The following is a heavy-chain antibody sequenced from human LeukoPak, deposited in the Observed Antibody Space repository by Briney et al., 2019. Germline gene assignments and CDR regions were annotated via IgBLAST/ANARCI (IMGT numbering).Heavy chain of an antibody. CDR1: GFTFSSYD. J-gene: IGHJ1*01. CDR2: IGTAGDT. Sequence: GSLRLSCAASGFTFSSYDMHWVRQATGKGLEWVSAIGTAGDTYYPGSVKGRFTISRENAKNSLYLQMNSLRAGDTAVYYCARDMRPMTFLIVVVVAATLAEYFQHWGQGTLVTVSS. CDR3: ARDMRPMTFLIVVVVAATLAEYFQH. V-gene: IGHV3-13*01. D-gene: IGHD2-15*01.